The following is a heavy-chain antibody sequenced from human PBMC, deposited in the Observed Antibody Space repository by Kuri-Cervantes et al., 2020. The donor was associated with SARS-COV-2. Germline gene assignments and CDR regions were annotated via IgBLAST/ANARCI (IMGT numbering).Heavy chain of an antibody. J-gene: IGHJ4*02. V-gene: IGHV1-18*01. Sequence: ASVKVSCKASGYTFTGDAISWVRQAPGQGLEWMGWIIAYNVNTNYAQKLQGRVTMTTDTSTSTAYMELRSLRFDDTAVHYCARYCGGKRPYFDYWGQGTLVTVSS. CDR1: GYTFTGDA. D-gene: IGHD2-15*01. CDR2: IIAYNVNT. CDR3: ARYCGGKRPYFDY.